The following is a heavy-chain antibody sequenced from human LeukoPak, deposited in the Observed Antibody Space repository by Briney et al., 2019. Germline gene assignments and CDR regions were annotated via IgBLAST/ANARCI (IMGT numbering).Heavy chain of an antibody. CDR2: IKQDGSEK. J-gene: IGHJ4*02. Sequence: HTGGSLRLSCAASGFIFSSYWMAWVRQAPGKGLEWVANIKQDGSEKYYVDSVKGRFTISRDNAKNSLYLQMNSLRAEDTAVYYCAREDGQTPGYWGQGTLVTVSS. V-gene: IGHV3-7*01. D-gene: IGHD1-14*01. CDR3: AREDGQTPGY. CDR1: GFIFSSYW.